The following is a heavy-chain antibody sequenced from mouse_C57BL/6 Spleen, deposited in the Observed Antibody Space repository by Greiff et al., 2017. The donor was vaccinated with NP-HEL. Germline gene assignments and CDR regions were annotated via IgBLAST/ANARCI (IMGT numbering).Heavy chain of an antibody. CDR3: ARELIYYGYPYAMDY. CDR1: GYSITSGYY. D-gene: IGHD2-2*01. Sequence: VQLKESGPGLVKPSQSLSLTCSVTGYSITSGYYWNWIRQFPGNKLEWMGYISYDGSNNYNPSLKNRISITRDTSKNQFFLKLNSVTTEDTATYYCARELIYYGYPYAMDYWGQGTSVTVSS. V-gene: IGHV3-6*01. J-gene: IGHJ4*01. CDR2: ISYDGSN.